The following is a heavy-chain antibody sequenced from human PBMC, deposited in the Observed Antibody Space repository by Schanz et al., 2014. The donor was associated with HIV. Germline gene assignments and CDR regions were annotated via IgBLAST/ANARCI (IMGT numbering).Heavy chain of an antibody. Sequence: QVQLQESGPGLVKPSQTLSLTCTVSGGSISSGGYYWSWIRQHPGKGLEWIGYIYYSGSTYYNPSLKSRVIISIGRSSNQFSLKLSSVTAADTAVYYCARVTVVEALYYFDYWGQGTLVTVSS. CDR3: ARVTVVEALYYFDY. CDR2: IYYSGST. D-gene: IGHD2-15*01. V-gene: IGHV4-31*03. CDR1: GGSISSGGYY. J-gene: IGHJ4*02.